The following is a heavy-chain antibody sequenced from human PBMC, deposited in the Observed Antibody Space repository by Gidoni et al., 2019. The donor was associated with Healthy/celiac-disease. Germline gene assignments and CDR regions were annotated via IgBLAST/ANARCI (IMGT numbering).Heavy chain of an antibody. CDR3: ARDPPRIAAPDYYYYGMDV. CDR2: ISSSSSYI. D-gene: IGHD6-6*01. Sequence: EVQLVESGGGLVKPGGYLRLSCAASGFAFSSYSMNWVRQAPGKGLEWVSSISSSSSYIYYEDAVNGRFTISRDNAKNSLYLQMNSLRAEDTAVYYCARDPPRIAAPDYYYYGMDVWGQGTTVTVSS. J-gene: IGHJ6*02. CDR1: GFAFSSYS. V-gene: IGHV3-21*01.